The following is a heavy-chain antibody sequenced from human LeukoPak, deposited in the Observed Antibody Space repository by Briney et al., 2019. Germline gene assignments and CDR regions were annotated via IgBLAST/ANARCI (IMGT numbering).Heavy chain of an antibody. V-gene: IGHV3-23*01. CDR1: GFTFSSYA. CDR3: AKTLHDDILTALDY. J-gene: IGHJ4*02. CDR2: ISDRGGDT. Sequence: GRSLRLSCAASGFTFSSYAMNWVRQDPSNGLEWVSAISDRGGDTYYADSLKGRFTISRDNSKNTLYLQMNSLRGEDTAVYYCAKTLHDDILTALDYWGQGILVTVSS. D-gene: IGHD3-9*01.